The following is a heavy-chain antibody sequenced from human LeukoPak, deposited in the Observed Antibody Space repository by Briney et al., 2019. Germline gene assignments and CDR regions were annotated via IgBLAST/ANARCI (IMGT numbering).Heavy chain of an antibody. V-gene: IGHV4-31*03. J-gene: IGHJ4*02. CDR3: ARLDTALDY. CDR2: TYYTGST. Sequence: SETLSLTCTVSGGSLSSGEYYWNWLRQYPGKGLEWIGYTYYTGSTSYSPSLKSRVSISRDTSKNQFSLNLHSVTAADTAVYYCARLDTALDYWGRGTLVTVS. D-gene: IGHD5-18*01. CDR1: GGSLSSGEYY.